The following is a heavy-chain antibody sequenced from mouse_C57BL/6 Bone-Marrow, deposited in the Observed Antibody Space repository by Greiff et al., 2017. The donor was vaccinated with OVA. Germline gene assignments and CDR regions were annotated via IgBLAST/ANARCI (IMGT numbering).Heavy chain of an antibody. V-gene: IGHV5-6*01. CDR2: ISSGGSYT. CDR3: ARAYGNLAWFAY. J-gene: IGHJ3*01. CDR1: GFTFSSYG. D-gene: IGHD2-10*02. Sequence: EVKLVESGGDLVKPGGSLKLSCAASGFTFSSYGMSWVRQTPDQRLEWVATISSGGSYTYYPDSVKGRFTISRDNAKNTLYLQMSSLKSEDTAMDYCARAYGNLAWFAYWGQGTLVTVSA.